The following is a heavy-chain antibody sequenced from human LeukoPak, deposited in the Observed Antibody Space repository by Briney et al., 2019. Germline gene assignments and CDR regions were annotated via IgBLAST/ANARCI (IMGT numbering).Heavy chain of an antibody. J-gene: IGHJ6*03. D-gene: IGHD5-18*01. V-gene: IGHV1-69*13. CDR1: GGTFSSYA. CDR2: IIPIFGTA. Sequence: SVKVSCKASGGTFSSYAISWVRQAPGQGLEWMGGIIPIFGTANYAQKFQGRVAITADESTSTAYMELSSLRSEDTAVYYCARSLTAMVTPGDYYYYMDVWGKGATVTVSS. CDR3: ARSLTAMVTPGDYYYYMDV.